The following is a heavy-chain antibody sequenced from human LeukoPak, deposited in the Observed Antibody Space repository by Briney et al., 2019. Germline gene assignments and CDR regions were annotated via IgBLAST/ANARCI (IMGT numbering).Heavy chain of an antibody. V-gene: IGHV3-21*01. Sequence: GGSLRLSCAASGFTFSSYCMNWARQAPGKGLEWVSSISSSSSYIYYADSVKGRFTVSRDNAKNSLYLQMNSLRAEDTAVYYCARGIHPQGDIVGLQGSYFDYWGQGTLVTVSS. CDR3: ARGIHPQGDIVGLQGSYFDY. D-gene: IGHD2-15*01. J-gene: IGHJ4*02. CDR2: ISSSSSYI. CDR1: GFTFSSYC.